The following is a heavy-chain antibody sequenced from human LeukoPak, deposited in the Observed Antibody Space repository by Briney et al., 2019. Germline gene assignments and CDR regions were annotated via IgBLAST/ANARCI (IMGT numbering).Heavy chain of an antibody. J-gene: IGHJ4*02. V-gene: IGHV1-46*01. Sequence: ASVTVSCKASGGTFSSYAISWVRQAPGQGLEWMGIINPSGGTTTYAQKFQGRVTMTRDTSTSTVYMELSSLRSEDTAVYYCAREAAAGTKNFDYWGQGTLVTVSS. D-gene: IGHD6-13*01. CDR1: GGTFSSYA. CDR2: INPSGGTT. CDR3: AREAAAGTKNFDY.